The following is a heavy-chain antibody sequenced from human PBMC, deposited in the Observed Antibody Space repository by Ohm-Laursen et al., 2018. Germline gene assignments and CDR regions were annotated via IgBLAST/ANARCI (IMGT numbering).Heavy chain of an antibody. D-gene: IGHD6-13*01. Sequence: TLSLTCAVYGGSFSGYYWSWIRQPPGKGLEWIGEINHSGSTNYNPSLKSRVTISVDTSKNQFSLKLSSVTAADTAVYYCARVDGSSWSFYYYYGMDVWGQGTTVTVSS. CDR1: GGSFSGYY. V-gene: IGHV4-34*01. J-gene: IGHJ6*02. CDR3: ARVDGSSWSFYYYYGMDV. CDR2: INHSGST.